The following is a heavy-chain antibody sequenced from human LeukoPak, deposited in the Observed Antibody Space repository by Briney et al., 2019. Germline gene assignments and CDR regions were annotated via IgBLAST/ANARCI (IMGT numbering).Heavy chain of an antibody. CDR3: ARCDLRYYDFDH. D-gene: IGHD3-9*01. J-gene: IGHJ4*02. V-gene: IGHV1-18*01. Sequence: ASVKVSCKTSDYSFNNYGLTWVRQAPGQGLEWMGWISAYTGNTNYARHLQGRVIMATDTSTNTGFIELSGLRSDDTAVYYCARCDLRYYDFDHGGQGTLVTVSS. CDR1: DYSFNNYG. CDR2: ISAYTGNT.